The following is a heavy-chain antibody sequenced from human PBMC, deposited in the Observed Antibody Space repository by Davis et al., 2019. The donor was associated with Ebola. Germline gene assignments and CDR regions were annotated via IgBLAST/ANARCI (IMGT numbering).Heavy chain of an antibody. D-gene: IGHD5-24*01. CDR1: GGTFSSYA. CDR3: ARDRSLGYISHFDY. Sequence: AASVKVSCKVSGGTFSSYAISWVRQAPGQRLEWMGWINAGNGNTKYSQKFQGRVTITRDTSASTAYMELSSLRSEDTAVYYCARDRSLGYISHFDYWGQGTLVTVSS. CDR2: INAGNGNT. V-gene: IGHV1-3*01. J-gene: IGHJ4*02.